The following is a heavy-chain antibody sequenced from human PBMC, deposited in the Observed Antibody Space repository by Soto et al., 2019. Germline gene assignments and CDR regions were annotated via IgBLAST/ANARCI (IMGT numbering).Heavy chain of an antibody. V-gene: IGHV1-69*02. D-gene: IGHD6-13*01. J-gene: IGHJ5*02. CDR3: ARSPRSWYMSVGWFDP. CDR2: IIPILGIA. CDR1: GGTFSSYT. Sequence: QVQLVQSGAEVKKPGSSVKVSCKASGGTFSSYTISWVRQAPGQGLEWMGRIIPILGIANYAQKFQGRVTITEDKSTSTAYMELSSLRSEDTAVYYCARSPRSWYMSVGWFDPWGQGTLVTVSS.